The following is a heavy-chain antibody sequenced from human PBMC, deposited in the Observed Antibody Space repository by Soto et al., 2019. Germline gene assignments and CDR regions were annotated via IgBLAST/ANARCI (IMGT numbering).Heavy chain of an antibody. Sequence: GGSLRLSCAASGFTFSSYGMHWVRQAPGKGLEWVAVISYDGSNKYYADSVKGRFTISRDNSKNTLYLQMNSLRAEDTAVYYCAKTRSYFDWLLDYWGQGTLVTVSS. CDR3: AKTRSYFDWLLDY. V-gene: IGHV3-30*18. CDR2: ISYDGSNK. J-gene: IGHJ4*02. CDR1: GFTFSSYG. D-gene: IGHD3-9*01.